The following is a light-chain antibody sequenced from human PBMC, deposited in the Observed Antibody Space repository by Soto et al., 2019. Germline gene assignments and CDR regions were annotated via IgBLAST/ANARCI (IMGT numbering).Light chain of an antibody. CDR3: QQYSSNSA. Sequence: DIRMTQSPSTLPASVGDRVTITCRASQSIDRWLAWYQQRPGKAPKLLIHRASSLGTGVPSRFSGSGSGTEFTLTITSLQPDDFATYYCQQYSSNSAFGPGTKVDIK. J-gene: IGKJ1*01. CDR2: RAS. CDR1: QSIDRW. V-gene: IGKV1-5*03.